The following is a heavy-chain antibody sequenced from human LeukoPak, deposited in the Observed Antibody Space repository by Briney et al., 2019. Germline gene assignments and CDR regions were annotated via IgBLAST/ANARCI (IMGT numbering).Heavy chain of an antibody. V-gene: IGHV3-21*01. CDR3: AGSLTHVFDI. Sequence: GGSVRLSCAASGFTFSSYSMNWVRQAPGKGLDWVSSISSSSTYIYYADSVKGRFTISRDNAKNSLYLQMNSLRAEDTAVYYCAGSLTHVFDIWGQGSMVTVSS. CDR1: GFTFSSYS. CDR2: ISSSSTYI. J-gene: IGHJ3*02.